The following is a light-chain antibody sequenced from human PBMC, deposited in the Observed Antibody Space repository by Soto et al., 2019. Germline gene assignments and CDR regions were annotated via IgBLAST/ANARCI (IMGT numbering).Light chain of an antibody. CDR3: SSYGGLNNLV. CDR1: SSDVGRYNY. CDR2: EVS. Sequence: QSALTQPPSASGSPGQSVTISCTGTSSDVGRYNYVSWYQQLPGKAPKLMIYEVSKRPSGVPDRFSGSKSGNTASLTVSGLQAKDEAYYYCSSYGGLNNLVFGGGTKLTVL. V-gene: IGLV2-8*01. J-gene: IGLJ2*01.